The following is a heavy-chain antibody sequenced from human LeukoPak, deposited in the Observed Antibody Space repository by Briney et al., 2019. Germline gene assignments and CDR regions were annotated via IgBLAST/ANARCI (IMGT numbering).Heavy chain of an antibody. CDR3: ARGGDDFWSGPNAFDI. CDR2: INHSGST. CDR1: GGSFSGYY. J-gene: IGHJ3*02. V-gene: IGHV4-34*01. Sequence: SETLSLTCAVYGGSFSGYYWSWIRQPPGKGLEWIGEINHSGSTNYNPSLKSRVTISVDTSENQFSLKLSSVTAADTAVYYCARGGDDFWSGPNAFDIWGQGTMVTVSS. D-gene: IGHD3-3*01.